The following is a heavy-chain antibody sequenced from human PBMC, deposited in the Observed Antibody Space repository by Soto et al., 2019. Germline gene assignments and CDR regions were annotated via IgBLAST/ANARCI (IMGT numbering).Heavy chain of an antibody. V-gene: IGHV4-59*01. CDR2: IYYSGST. Sequence: QVQLQESGPGLVKPSETLSLTCTVSGGSISSYYWSWIRQPPGKGLEWIGYIYYSGSTNYNPSLKRRVTVSVDTSKNQFSLKLSSVTAADAAVYDCARESSKVGVDYWGQGSLVTVSS. D-gene: IGHD6-6*01. CDR3: ARESSKVGVDY. CDR1: GGSISSYY. J-gene: IGHJ4*02.